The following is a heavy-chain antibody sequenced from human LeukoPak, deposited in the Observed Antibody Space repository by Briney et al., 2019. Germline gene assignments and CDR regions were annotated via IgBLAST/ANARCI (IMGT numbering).Heavy chain of an antibody. D-gene: IGHD3-16*02. CDR2: INPNSGNT. V-gene: IGHV1-8*03. CDR3: ARGVNWGSYRYGSYYFDY. J-gene: IGHJ4*02. CDR1: GYTFTGYY. Sequence: ASVKVSCKASGYTFTGYYMHWVRQAPGQGLEWMGWINPNSGNTGYAQKFQGRVTITRNTSISTAYMELSSLRSEDTAVYYCARGVNWGSYRYGSYYFDYWGQGTLVTASS.